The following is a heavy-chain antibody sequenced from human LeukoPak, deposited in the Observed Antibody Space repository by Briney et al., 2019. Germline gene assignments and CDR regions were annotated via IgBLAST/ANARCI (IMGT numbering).Heavy chain of an antibody. CDR1: GFTFISYA. CDR3: ASPRIGSENDYYGMDV. V-gene: IGHV3-23*01. Sequence: GGSLRLSCAVSGFTFISYAMSWVRQAPGKGLEWASAIGGSGGSTFYADSVKGRFIISRDSSKNTLYLQMNSLRAEDTAVYYCASPRIGSENDYYGMDVWGQGTTVTVSS. J-gene: IGHJ6*02. CDR2: IGGSGGST. D-gene: IGHD2-15*01.